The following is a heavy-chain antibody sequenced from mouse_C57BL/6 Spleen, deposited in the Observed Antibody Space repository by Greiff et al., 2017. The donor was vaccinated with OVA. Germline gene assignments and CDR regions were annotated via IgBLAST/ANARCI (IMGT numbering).Heavy chain of an antibody. Sequence: QVHVKQSGPELVKPGASVKLSCKASGYTFTSYDINWVKQRPGQGLEWIGWIYPRDGSTKYNEKFKGKATLTVDTSSSTAYMELHSLTSEDSAVYFCARGGYDYDGTDWYFDVWGTGTTVTVSS. CDR2: IYPRDGST. CDR3: ARGGYDYDGTDWYFDV. V-gene: IGHV1-85*01. CDR1: GYTFTSYD. J-gene: IGHJ1*03. D-gene: IGHD2-4*01.